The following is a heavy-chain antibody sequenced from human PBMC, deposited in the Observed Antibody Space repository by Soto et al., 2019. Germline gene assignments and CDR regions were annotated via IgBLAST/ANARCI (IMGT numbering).Heavy chain of an antibody. D-gene: IGHD3-10*02. CDR2: IYWDDDV. V-gene: IGHV2-5*02. CDR3: VHRTMSNDAWFDH. Sequence: ESGPTLVNPTQTLTLNCAFSGFSLRTTGEGVGWFRQPPGKAPKWLALIYWDDDVRYSTSPRTRLTTTKDTSENQMVLTMTNIDPQDTATYYRVHRTMSNDAWFDHWGQGTLVTVSS. CDR1: GFSLRTTGEG. J-gene: IGHJ5*02.